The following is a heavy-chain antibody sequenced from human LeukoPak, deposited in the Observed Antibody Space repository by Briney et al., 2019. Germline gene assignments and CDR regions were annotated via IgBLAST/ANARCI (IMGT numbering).Heavy chain of an antibody. Sequence: ASVKVSCKASGYTFTGYYMHWVRQAPGQGLEWMGWINPNSGGTNYAQKFQGRVTMTEDTSTDTAYMELSSLRSEDTAVYYCATDRSGWYYFDYWGQGTLVTVSS. V-gene: IGHV1-2*02. CDR2: INPNSGGT. CDR1: GYTFTGYY. D-gene: IGHD6-19*01. J-gene: IGHJ4*02. CDR3: ATDRSGWYYFDY.